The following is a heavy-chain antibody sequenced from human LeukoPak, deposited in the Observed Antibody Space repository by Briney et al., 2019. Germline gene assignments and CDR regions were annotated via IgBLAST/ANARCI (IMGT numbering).Heavy chain of an antibody. CDR2: IYYSGCT. CDR3: ARLTSGYYYLDY. CDR1: GGSISSNAYY. D-gene: IGHD3-22*01. J-gene: IGHJ4*02. Sequence: SETLSLTCTVSGGSISSNAYYWGWIRQPPGKGLEWIGSIYYSGCTYYNPSLKSRVTISVDTSKNQFSLKLSSVTAADAAVYYCARLTSGYYYLDYWGQGTLVTVSS. V-gene: IGHV4-39*01.